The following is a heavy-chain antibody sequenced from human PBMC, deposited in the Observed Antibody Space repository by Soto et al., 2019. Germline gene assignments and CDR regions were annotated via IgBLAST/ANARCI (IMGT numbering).Heavy chain of an antibody. V-gene: IGHV4-59*01. J-gene: IGHJ6*02. CDR1: GGSISSYY. D-gene: IGHD3-3*01. CDR2: IYYSGST. CDR3: ARGDPYYDFWSGYYGIYYYYGMGV. Sequence: SETLSLTCTVSGGSISSYYWSWIRQPPGKGLEWIGYIYYSGSTNYNPSLKSRVTISVDTSKNQFSLKLSSVTAADTAVYYCARGDPYYDFWSGYYGIYYYYGMGVLRRGTTVTVSS.